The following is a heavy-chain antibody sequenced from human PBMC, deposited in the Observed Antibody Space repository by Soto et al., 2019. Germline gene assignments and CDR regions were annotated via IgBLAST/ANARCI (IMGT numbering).Heavy chain of an antibody. Sequence: SLRLSCAASGFTFDDYAMHWVRQAPGKGLEWVSGISWNSGSIGYADSVKGRFTISRDNAKNSLYLQMNSLRAEDTALYYCAKDAVSNIVVVPAAIPAFDIWGQGTMVTVSS. V-gene: IGHV3-9*01. CDR2: ISWNSGSI. CDR3: AKDAVSNIVVVPAAIPAFDI. D-gene: IGHD2-2*01. CDR1: GFTFDDYA. J-gene: IGHJ3*02.